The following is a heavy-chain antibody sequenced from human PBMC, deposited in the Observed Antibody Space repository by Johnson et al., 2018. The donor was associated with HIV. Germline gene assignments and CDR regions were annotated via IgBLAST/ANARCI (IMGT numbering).Heavy chain of an antibody. V-gene: IGHV3-66*01. J-gene: IGHJ3*02. Sequence: VQLVESGGGVVQPGGSLRLSCAASGFTVNSNYINWVRQAPGKGLECVSGIYSGGRTYYADSVEGRFTISRDNSKNTLYLQMNILRAEDTALYYCARDSMVQGVMWAFDIWGQGTMVTVAS. D-gene: IGHD3-10*01. CDR2: IYSGGRT. CDR3: ARDSMVQGVMWAFDI. CDR1: GFTVNSNY.